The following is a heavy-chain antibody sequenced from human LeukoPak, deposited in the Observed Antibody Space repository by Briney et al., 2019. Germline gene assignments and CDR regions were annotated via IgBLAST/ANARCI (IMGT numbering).Heavy chain of an antibody. CDR3: ARPARPRTYYYDNDAFDI. Sequence: PSETLSLTCTVSGDSISNFYWSWIRQPAGKGLEWIGRIYTSGSTNYNPSLKSRVTISVDTSKNQFSLKLSSVTAADTAVYYCARPARPRTYYYDNDAFDIWGQGTMVTVSS. J-gene: IGHJ3*02. CDR2: IYTSGST. D-gene: IGHD3-22*01. V-gene: IGHV4-4*07. CDR1: GDSISNFY.